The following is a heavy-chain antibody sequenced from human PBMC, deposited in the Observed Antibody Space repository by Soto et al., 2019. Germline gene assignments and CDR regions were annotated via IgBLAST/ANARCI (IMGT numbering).Heavy chain of an antibody. D-gene: IGHD2-21*01. CDR2: SRSSGGGAAP. J-gene: IGHJ5*02. Sequence: EVQLLESGGGLVQPGGSLRLSCTASEFTFSNYAMSWVRQAPGKGLEWVAASRSSGGGAAPHYADSVKGRCTISRDNSTNTLYVPMNSPRAEATGVHYWTRCAVLSPRSGGWCNWFDPWGQGTLVTVSS. CDR3: TRCAVLSPRSGGWCNWFDP. V-gene: IGHV3-23*01. CDR1: EFTFSNYA.